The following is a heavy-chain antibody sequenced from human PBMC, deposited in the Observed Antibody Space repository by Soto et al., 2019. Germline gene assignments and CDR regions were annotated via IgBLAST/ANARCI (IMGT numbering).Heavy chain of an antibody. CDR2: TRNKANSYTT. D-gene: IGHD1-26*01. Sequence: EVQLVESGGGLDQPGGSLRLSCAASGFTFSDHYMDWVRQAPGKGLEWVGRTRNKANSYTTEYAASVKGRFTISRDDSKNSLYLQMDSLKTEDTAVYYCATVSGSGSYYFDYWGQRTLVTVSS. V-gene: IGHV3-72*01. J-gene: IGHJ4*02. CDR1: GFTFSDHY. CDR3: ATVSGSGSYYFDY.